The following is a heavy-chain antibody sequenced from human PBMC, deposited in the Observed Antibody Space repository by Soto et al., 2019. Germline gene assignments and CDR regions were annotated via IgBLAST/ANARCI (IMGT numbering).Heavy chain of an antibody. CDR3: ARESSGFDSSGYYTILDY. D-gene: IGHD3-22*01. Sequence: SETLSLTCTVSGGSISSYYWSWIRQPPGRGLEWIGYIYYSGSTNYNPSLKSRVTISVDTSKNQFSLKLSSVTAADTAVYYCARESSGFDSSGYYTILDYWGQGTLVTVSS. J-gene: IGHJ4*02. V-gene: IGHV4-59*01. CDR2: IYYSGST. CDR1: GGSISSYY.